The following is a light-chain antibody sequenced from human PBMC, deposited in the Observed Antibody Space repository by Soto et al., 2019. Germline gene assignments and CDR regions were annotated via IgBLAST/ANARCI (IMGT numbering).Light chain of an antibody. CDR2: AAS. CDR1: QNSSSY. J-gene: IGKJ4*01. V-gene: IGKV1-39*01. CDR3: QQSYSTPALT. Sequence: DIQMTQSPSSLSASVGDRVTITCRASQNSSSYLNWYQQKPGKDPKLLIYAASSLQSGVLSRFSGSGSGTDFTLTISSLQPEDFATYYSQQSYSTPALTFGGGNKVEIK.